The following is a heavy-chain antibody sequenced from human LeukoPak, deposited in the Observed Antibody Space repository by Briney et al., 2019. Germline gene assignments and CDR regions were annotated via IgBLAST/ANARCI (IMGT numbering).Heavy chain of an antibody. CDR1: GDSISSYY. CDR2: IFPSGST. J-gene: IGHJ3*01. D-gene: IGHD3-10*02. Sequence: PSEALSLTCTVSGDSISSYYWNWIRQPAGKGLEWIGRIFPSGSTNYNPSLRGRVTLSVDTSKNQFSLSLTSVTAADAAVYYCGRRDYVRATAVWGQGIMVTVSS. V-gene: IGHV4-4*07. CDR3: GRRDYVRATAV.